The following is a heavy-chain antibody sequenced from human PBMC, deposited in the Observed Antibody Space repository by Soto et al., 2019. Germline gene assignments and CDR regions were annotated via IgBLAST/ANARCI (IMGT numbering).Heavy chain of an antibody. CDR2: IIPIFGTA. V-gene: IGHV1-69*13. CDR1: GGTFSSYA. J-gene: IGHJ3*02. D-gene: IGHD3-3*01. CDR3: ARVGYDFRTPAAFDI. Sequence: SVKVSCKASGGTFSSYAISWVRQAPGQGLEWMGGIIPIFGTANYAQKFQGRVTITADESTSTAYMELSSLRSEDTAVYYCARVGYDFRTPAAFDIWGQGTMVTVSS.